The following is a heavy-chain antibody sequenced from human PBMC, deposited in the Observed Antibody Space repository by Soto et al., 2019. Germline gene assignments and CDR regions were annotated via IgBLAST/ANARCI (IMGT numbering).Heavy chain of an antibody. CDR2: ISAYNGNT. J-gene: IGHJ6*02. V-gene: IGHV1-18*01. CDR1: GYTFTTYG. Sequence: QVQLVQSRAEVKKPGASVKVSCKASGYTFTTYGISWVRQAPGQGLEWMGWISAYNGNTNYVQKFQGRVTMTTDTSTGTAYMELRSLRSDDTAVYSCARGSSGYSSYFGLDVWGQGTTVTVSS. D-gene: IGHD6-6*01. CDR3: ARGSSGYSSYFGLDV.